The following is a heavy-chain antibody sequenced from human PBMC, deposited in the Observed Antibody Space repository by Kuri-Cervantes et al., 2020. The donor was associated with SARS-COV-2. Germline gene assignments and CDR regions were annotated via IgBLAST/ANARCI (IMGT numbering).Heavy chain of an antibody. CDR3: AREGLMGTMDY. J-gene: IGHJ4*02. CDR2: IYYSGST. V-gene: IGHV4-61*01. Sequence: GSLRLSCTVSGYSISSGYYWSWIRQPPGKGLEWIGYIYYSGSTNYNPSLKSRVTISVDTPKNQFSLKLSSVTAADTAVYYCAREGLMGTMDYWGQGTLVTVSS. CDR1: GYSISSGYY. D-gene: IGHD2-8*01.